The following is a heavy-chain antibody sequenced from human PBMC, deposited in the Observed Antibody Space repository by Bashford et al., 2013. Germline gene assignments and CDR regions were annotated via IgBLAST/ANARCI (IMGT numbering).Heavy chain of an antibody. CDR2: INPTSGDT. CDR3: ARRPPQVEAAANWFDP. D-gene: IGHD2-2*01. Sequence: WVRQAPGQGLEWMGWINPTSGDTNYAQKFQGRVTMTRDTSIATAYMDLSSLRSDDTAVYYCARRPPQVEAAANWFDPWARGTLVTVSS. J-gene: IGHJ5*02. V-gene: IGHV1-2*02.